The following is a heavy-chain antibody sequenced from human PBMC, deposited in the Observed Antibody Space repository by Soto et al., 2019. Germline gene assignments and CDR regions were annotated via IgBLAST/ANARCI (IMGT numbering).Heavy chain of an antibody. CDR1: GFTFSSYG. CDR3: ANDHDCGGTCCSFWAPGY. CDR2: ISYHGTNT. V-gene: IGHV3-30*18. Sequence: HVQLVESGGVVVQPGRSLRLSCVGLGFTFSSYGIHWVRQAPGKGLAWVALISYHGTNTYYADSVKGRFTISRDNSRNTVYLQMNSLTAVDTGMYYFANDHDCGGTCCSFWAPGYRGQGTLGTVSS. D-gene: IGHD2-21*01. J-gene: IGHJ4*02.